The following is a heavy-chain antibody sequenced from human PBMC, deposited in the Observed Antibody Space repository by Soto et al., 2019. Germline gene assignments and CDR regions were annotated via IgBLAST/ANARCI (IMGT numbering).Heavy chain of an antibody. CDR2: INPSSGST. J-gene: IGHJ6*02. CDR3: ARDRVYGAHYYYGMDV. Sequence: QVQLVQSGAEVKKPGASVKVSCKASGYSFTRYYMHWVRQAPGQGLEWMGIINPSSGSTSYAQKFQGRVTMTRDMSTNTVYMEMSSLRSEDTAVYYCARDRVYGAHYYYGMDVWDQGTTVTVSS. D-gene: IGHD4-17*01. V-gene: IGHV1-46*01. CDR1: GYSFTRYY.